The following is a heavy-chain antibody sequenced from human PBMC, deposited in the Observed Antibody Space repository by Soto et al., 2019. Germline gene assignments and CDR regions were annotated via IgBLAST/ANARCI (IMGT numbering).Heavy chain of an antibody. D-gene: IGHD2-15*01. CDR3: ARPRNRYCSGGSCYSNWYFDL. CDR2: INAGNGNT. J-gene: IGHJ2*01. Sequence: GASVKVSCKASGYTFTSYAMHWVRQAPGQRLEWTGWINAGNGNTKYSQKFQGRVTITRDTSASTAYMELSSLRSEDTAVYYCARPRNRYCSGGSCYSNWYFDLWGRGTLVTVSS. V-gene: IGHV1-3*01. CDR1: GYTFTSYA.